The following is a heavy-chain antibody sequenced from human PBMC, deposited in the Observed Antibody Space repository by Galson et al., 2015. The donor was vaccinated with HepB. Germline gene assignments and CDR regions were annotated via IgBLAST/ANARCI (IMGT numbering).Heavy chain of an antibody. Sequence: TLSLTCAVYGGSFSGYYWSWLRQPPGKGLEWIGEINDSGRTNYNESLKSRVTMSVDTSKNHFSLKITSLTAADTAMYYCARGFTTSSADAFDMWGQGTMVTVSS. D-gene: IGHD1-14*01. J-gene: IGHJ3*02. V-gene: IGHV4-34*01. CDR3: ARGFTTSSADAFDM. CDR1: GGSFSGYY. CDR2: INDSGRT.